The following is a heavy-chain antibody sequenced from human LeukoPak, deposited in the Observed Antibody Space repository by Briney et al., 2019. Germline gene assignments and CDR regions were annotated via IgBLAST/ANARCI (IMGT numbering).Heavy chain of an antibody. CDR2: ISCDGSNK. Sequence: GGSLRLSCAASGFTFSSYAMHWVRQAPGKGLEWVAFISCDGSNKYYADSAKGRFTISRDNSKNTLYLQMDSLRAEDTAVYYCARDRWQLVHLFDYWGQGTLVTVSS. V-gene: IGHV3-30*04. CDR3: ARDRWQLVHLFDY. D-gene: IGHD6-13*01. J-gene: IGHJ4*02. CDR1: GFTFSSYA.